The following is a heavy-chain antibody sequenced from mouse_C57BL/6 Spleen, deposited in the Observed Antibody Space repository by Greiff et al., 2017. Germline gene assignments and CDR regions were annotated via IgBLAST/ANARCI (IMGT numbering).Heavy chain of an antibody. Sequence: EVKLVESGGGLVKPGGSLKLSCAASGFTFSDYGMHWVRQAPEKGLEWVAYISSGSSTIYYADTVKGRFTISRDNAKNPLFLQMTSLRSEDTAMYYCARQARNYAWFAYWGQGTLVTVSA. D-gene: IGHD1-1*01. J-gene: IGHJ3*01. V-gene: IGHV5-17*01. CDR1: GFTFSDYG. CDR2: ISSGSSTI. CDR3: ARQARNYAWFAY.